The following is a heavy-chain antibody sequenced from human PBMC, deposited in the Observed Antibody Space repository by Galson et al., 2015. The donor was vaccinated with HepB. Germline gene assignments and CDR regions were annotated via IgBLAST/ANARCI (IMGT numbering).Heavy chain of an antibody. CDR3: ARDSGYCSSTSCYKVVRVYYYGMDV. Sequence: SLRLSCAASGFTFSSYGMHWVRQAPGKGLEWVANIKQDGSEKYYVDSVKGRFTISRDNAKNSLYLQMNSLRAEDTAVYYCARDSGYCSSTSCYKVVRVYYYGMDVWGQGTTVTVSS. CDR2: IKQDGSEK. J-gene: IGHJ6*02. D-gene: IGHD2-2*02. V-gene: IGHV3-7*03. CDR1: GFTFSSYG.